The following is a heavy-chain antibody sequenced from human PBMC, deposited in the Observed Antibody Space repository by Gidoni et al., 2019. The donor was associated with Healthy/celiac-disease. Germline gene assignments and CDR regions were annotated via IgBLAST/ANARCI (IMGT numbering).Heavy chain of an antibody. V-gene: IGHV3-30*18. CDR2: ISYDGSNK. D-gene: IGHD6-13*01. CDR1: GFTFSSYG. CDR3: AKDLAFIAAAGTAFDY. J-gene: IGHJ4*02. Sequence: QVQLVASGGGVVQPGRSLRLSCSASGFTFSSYGMHWVRQAPGKGLEWVAVISYDGSNKYYADSVKGRFTISRDNSKNTLYLQMNSLRAEDTAVYYCAKDLAFIAAAGTAFDYWGQGTLVTVSS.